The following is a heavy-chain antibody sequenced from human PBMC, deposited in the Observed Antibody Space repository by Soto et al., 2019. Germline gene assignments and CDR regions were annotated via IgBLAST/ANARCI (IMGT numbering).Heavy chain of an antibody. Sequence: QVQLQESGPGLVKPSETLSLTCTVSGASISSYFRSWVRQPPGRGLEWIAYIHSGGTTNYSPSLTSRVAISVDTSKDQFSLSLTSVTAADTAVYYCARAGYGDYGRFDYWGQGTLVTVAS. D-gene: IGHD5-12*01. CDR3: ARAGYGDYGRFDY. V-gene: IGHV4-59*01. CDR2: IHSGGTT. CDR1: GASISSYF. J-gene: IGHJ4*02.